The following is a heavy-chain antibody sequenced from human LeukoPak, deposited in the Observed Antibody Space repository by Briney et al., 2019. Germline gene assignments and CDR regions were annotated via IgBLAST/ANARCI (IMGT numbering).Heavy chain of an antibody. Sequence: ASVKVSCKASGYTFTSYGISWVRQAPGQGPEWMGWISAYSTYNGNTNYAQKLQGRVTMTTDTSTSTAYMELRSLRSDDTAVYYCARGSRRKGSAAHYYYYMDVWGKGTTVTVSS. J-gene: IGHJ6*03. CDR1: GYTFTSYG. V-gene: IGHV1-18*01. CDR2: ISAYSTYNGNT. D-gene: IGHD2-2*01. CDR3: ARGSRRKGSAAHYYYYMDV.